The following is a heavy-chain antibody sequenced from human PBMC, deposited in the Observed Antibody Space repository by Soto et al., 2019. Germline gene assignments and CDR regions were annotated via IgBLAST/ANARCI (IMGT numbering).Heavy chain of an antibody. CDR1: GGSISSGGYY. Sequence: QGQLQESGPGWVKPSQTLSLTCTVSGGSISSGGYYWSWIRQHPGKALEWIGYIYNSGSTSHNPSLKSRVTISVDTSKNQFSLKLSSVTAADTAVYYCATYGSGTYKPTTFDYWGQGTLVTVSS. CDR2: IYNSGST. D-gene: IGHD3-10*01. J-gene: IGHJ4*02. V-gene: IGHV4-31*03. CDR3: ATYGSGTYKPTTFDY.